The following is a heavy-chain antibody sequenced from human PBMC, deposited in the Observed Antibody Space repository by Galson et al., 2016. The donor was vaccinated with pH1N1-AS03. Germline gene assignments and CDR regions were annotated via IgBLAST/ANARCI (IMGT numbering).Heavy chain of an antibody. CDR1: GFTFSSYW. V-gene: IGHV3-74*01. CDR2: ITSDGRST. Sequence: SLRLSCAASGFTFSSYWMHWVRQAPGKGLVWVSRITSDGRSTSYADSVKGRFTISRDNAKNTLYLQMNSLRAEDTAVYYCARWIGGVGATKYYFDYWGQGTLVTVSS. CDR3: ARWIGGVGATKYYFDY. J-gene: IGHJ4*02. D-gene: IGHD1-26*01.